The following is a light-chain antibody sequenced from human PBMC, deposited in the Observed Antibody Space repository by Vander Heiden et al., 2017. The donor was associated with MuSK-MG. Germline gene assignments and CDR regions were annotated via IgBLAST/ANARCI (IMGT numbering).Light chain of an antibody. J-gene: IGKJ1*01. Sequence: EILMTQSPATLSVSPGERATLSCRASQSVSSNLAWYQQKPGQAPRLLIYGASTRANGIPARFSGSGSGTEFTLTISSLQSEDFAVYYCQQYNNWPSTFGQGTKVEIK. CDR3: QQYNNWPST. CDR1: QSVSSN. V-gene: IGKV3-15*01. CDR2: GAS.